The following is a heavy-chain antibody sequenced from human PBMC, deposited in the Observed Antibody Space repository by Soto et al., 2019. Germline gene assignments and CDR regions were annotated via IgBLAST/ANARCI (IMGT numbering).Heavy chain of an antibody. CDR1: GFTFSSSA. Sequence: EVQLLESGGGLVQPGGSLRLSCAASGFTFSSSAMSWVRQAPGKGLECVSVITGSGDTTHYADSVKGRFTISRDNSKNTLSLQMHSVRAEDTALYYCAKEKSPMDSGYDAFDIWGRGTMVTVSS. D-gene: IGHD5-12*01. CDR3: AKEKSPMDSGYDAFDI. V-gene: IGHV3-23*01. J-gene: IGHJ3*02. CDR2: ITGSGDTT.